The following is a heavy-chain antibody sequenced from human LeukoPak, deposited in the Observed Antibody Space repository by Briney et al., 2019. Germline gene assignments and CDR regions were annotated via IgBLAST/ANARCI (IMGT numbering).Heavy chain of an antibody. CDR1: GFTFSSYS. J-gene: IGHJ4*02. Sequence: GGSLRLSCAASGFTFSSYSMNWVRQAPGKGLEWVSYISSSSSTIYYADSVKGRFTISRDNARNSLYLQMNSLRAEDTAVYYCARGAYYYEDWGQGTLVTVSS. CDR3: ARGAYYYED. V-gene: IGHV3-48*01. D-gene: IGHD3-22*01. CDR2: ISSSSSTI.